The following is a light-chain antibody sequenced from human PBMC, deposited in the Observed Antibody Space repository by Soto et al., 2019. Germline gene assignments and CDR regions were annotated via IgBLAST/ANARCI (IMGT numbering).Light chain of an antibody. V-gene: IGKV1-5*03. J-gene: IGKJ1*01. CDR2: KAS. Sequence: DIQMTQSPSSLSASVGDRVTITCRASQSITGWLTWYQQKAGRAPKLLIYKASTLETGVPSRFSVSGSGTEFSLTISSLQPDDFATYFCQQYKSPPWTFGQGTKVELK. CDR1: QSITGW. CDR3: QQYKSPPWT.